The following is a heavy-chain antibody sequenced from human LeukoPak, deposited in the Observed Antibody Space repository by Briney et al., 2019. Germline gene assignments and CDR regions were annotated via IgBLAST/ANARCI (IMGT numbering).Heavy chain of an antibody. V-gene: IGHV3-30*03. CDR3: ARGDYSSSWGDH. J-gene: IGHJ4*02. D-gene: IGHD6-13*01. CDR1: GFTFSRYG. Sequence: PGGSLRLSCAASGFTFSRYGMHWVRQAPGKGLEWMTIISYDGSEQYCADSVKGRFTISRDNSKNTLYLQMNSLRAEDTAVYYCARGDYSSSWGDHWGQGTLVTVSS. CDR2: ISYDGSEQ.